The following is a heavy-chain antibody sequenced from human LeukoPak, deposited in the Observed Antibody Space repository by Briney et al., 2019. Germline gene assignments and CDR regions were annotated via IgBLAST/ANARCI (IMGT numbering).Heavy chain of an antibody. CDR3: AKVGAAIGTEALDC. V-gene: IGHV3-74*01. D-gene: IGHD1-1*01. Sequence: GGSLRLSCAASGFIFRNYWMHWVRQAPGKGLVWVARINPNGITTTYTDSVKGRFTISRDNAKNTLYLQMNSLRAEDTAVYYCAKVGAAIGTEALDCWGQGTLVTVSS. CDR2: INPNGITT. J-gene: IGHJ4*02. CDR1: GFIFRNYW.